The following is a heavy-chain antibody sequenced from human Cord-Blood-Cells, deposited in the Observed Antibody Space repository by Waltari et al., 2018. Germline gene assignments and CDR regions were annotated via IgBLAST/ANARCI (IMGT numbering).Heavy chain of an antibody. CDR1: GGPISSRSYY. Sequence: QLQLQESGPGLVKHSETLSLPCPVSGGPISSRSYYWGWLRQPPGKGLEWIGSIYYSGSTYYNPSLKSRVTISVDTSKNQFSLKLSSVTAADTAVYYCASGANGYDSSGYFDYWGQGTLVTVSS. D-gene: IGHD3-22*01. CDR2: IYYSGST. CDR3: ASGANGYDSSGYFDY. J-gene: IGHJ4*02. V-gene: IGHV4-39*07.